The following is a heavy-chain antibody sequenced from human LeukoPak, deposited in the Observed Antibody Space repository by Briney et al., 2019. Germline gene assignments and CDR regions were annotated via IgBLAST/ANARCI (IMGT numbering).Heavy chain of an antibody. Sequence: GGSLRLSCAASGFSFSSYWMSWVRQAPGKGLEWVANIKQDGSEKYYVDSVKGRFTISRDNAKNSLYLQMNSLRAEDTAVYYCARSRWDNGPYFDYWGQGTLVTVSS. V-gene: IGHV3-7*01. CDR1: GFSFSSYW. D-gene: IGHD4/OR15-4a*01. J-gene: IGHJ4*02. CDR2: IKQDGSEK. CDR3: ARSRWDNGPYFDY.